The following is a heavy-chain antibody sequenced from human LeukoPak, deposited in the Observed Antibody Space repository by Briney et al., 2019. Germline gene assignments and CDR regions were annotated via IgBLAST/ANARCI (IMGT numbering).Heavy chain of an antibody. Sequence: SETLSLTCAVYGGSFSGYYWSWIRQPPGKGLEWIGEINHSGSTNYNPSLKSRVTISVDTSKNQFSLKLSSVTAADTAVYYCARGTRKRYSSNWSLGPPGFDYWGQGTLVTVSS. CDR1: GGSFSGYY. CDR2: INHSGST. V-gene: IGHV4-34*01. CDR3: ARGTRKRYSSNWSLGPPGFDY. D-gene: IGHD6-13*01. J-gene: IGHJ4*02.